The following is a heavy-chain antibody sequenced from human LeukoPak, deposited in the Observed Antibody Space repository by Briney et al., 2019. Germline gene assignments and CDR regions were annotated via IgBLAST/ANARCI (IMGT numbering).Heavy chain of an antibody. V-gene: IGHV1-69*02. CDR2: IIPILGIA. CDR3: ARALMIVGAFDI. J-gene: IGHJ3*02. D-gene: IGHD3-22*01. Sequence: SVKVSCKASGGTFSSYTISWVRQAPGQGLEWMGRIIPILGIANYAQKFQGRVTITADKSTSTAYMELSSLRSEDTAVYYRARALMIVGAFDIWGQGTMVTVSS. CDR1: GGTFSSYT.